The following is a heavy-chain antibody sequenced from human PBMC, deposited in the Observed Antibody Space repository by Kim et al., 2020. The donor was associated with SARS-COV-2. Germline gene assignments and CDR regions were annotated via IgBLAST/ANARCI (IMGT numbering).Heavy chain of an antibody. CDR2: INHSGST. J-gene: IGHJ1*01. Sequence: SETLSLTCAVYGGSFSGYYWSWIRQPPGKGLEWIGEINHSGSTNYNPSLKSRVTISVDTSKNQFSLKLSSVTAADTAVYYCARGNDYYGSGSYFQHWGQGTLVTVSS. D-gene: IGHD3-10*01. CDR3: ARGNDYYGSGSYFQH. CDR1: GGSFSGYY. V-gene: IGHV4-34*01.